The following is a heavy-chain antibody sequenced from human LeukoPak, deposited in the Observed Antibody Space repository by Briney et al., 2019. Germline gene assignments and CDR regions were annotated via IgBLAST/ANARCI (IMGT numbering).Heavy chain of an antibody. D-gene: IGHD3/OR15-3a*01. V-gene: IGHV4-31*03. CDR1: GGSISSGGYY. CDR3: ASGRPHDYYYYMDV. Sequence: PSQTLSLTCTVTGGSISSGGYYWSWIRQHPGKGLEWIGYIYYSGSTYYNPSLKSRVTISVDTSKNQFSLKLSSVTAADTAVYYCASGRPHDYYYYMDVWGKGTTVTVSS. J-gene: IGHJ6*03. CDR2: IYYSGST.